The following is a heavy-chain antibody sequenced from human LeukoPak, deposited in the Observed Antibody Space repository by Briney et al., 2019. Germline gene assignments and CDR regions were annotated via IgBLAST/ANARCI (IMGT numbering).Heavy chain of an antibody. D-gene: IGHD6-13*01. V-gene: IGHV3-7*01. CDR1: GCTFSSYW. CDR2: IKQDGSEK. Sequence: GGSLRLSCAASGCTFSSYWMSWVRQAPGKGLEWVANIKQDGSEKYYVDSVKGRFTISRDNAKNSLYLQMSSLRAEDTAVYYCARNYQQLSPGNWFDPWGQGTLVTVSS. CDR3: ARNYQQLSPGNWFDP. J-gene: IGHJ5*02.